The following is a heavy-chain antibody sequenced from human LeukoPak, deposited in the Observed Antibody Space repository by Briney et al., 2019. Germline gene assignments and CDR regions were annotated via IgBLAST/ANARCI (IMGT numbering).Heavy chain of an antibody. CDR2: IYYSGST. CDR3: ARAASYYDSSGYIDY. Sequence: KASETLSLTCTVSGGSISSYYWSWIRQPPGKGLEWIGYIYYSGSTNYNPSLKSRVTISVDTSKNQFSLKLSSVTAADTAVYYCARAASYYDSSGYIDYWGQGTLVTVSS. D-gene: IGHD3-22*01. V-gene: IGHV4-59*01. CDR1: GGSISSYY. J-gene: IGHJ4*02.